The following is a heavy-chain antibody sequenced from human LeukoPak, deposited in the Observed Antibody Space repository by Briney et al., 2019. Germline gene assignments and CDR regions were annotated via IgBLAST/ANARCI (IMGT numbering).Heavy chain of an antibody. D-gene: IGHD2/OR15-2a*01. CDR3: ARRYLPYYFGMDV. Sequence: SETLSLTCTVSGGSISSYYWSWIRQPPGKGLEWIGYIYYSGSTNYNPSLKSRVTISVDTSKNQFSLKLSSVTAADTAVYYCARRYLPYYFGMDVWGQGTTVTVSS. CDR1: GGSISSYY. J-gene: IGHJ6*02. V-gene: IGHV4-59*08. CDR2: IYYSGST.